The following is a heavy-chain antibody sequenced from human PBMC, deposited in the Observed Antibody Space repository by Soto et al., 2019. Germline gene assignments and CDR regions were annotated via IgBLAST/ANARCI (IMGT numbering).Heavy chain of an antibody. CDR2: IYYSGST. J-gene: IGHJ6*03. V-gene: IGHV4-39*01. Sequence: SETLSLTCTVSGGSISSSSYYWGWIRQPPGKGMEWIGSIYYSGSTYYNPSLKSRVTISVDTSKNQFSLKLSSVTAADTAVYYCASQPRGSSSWYNYYYYYMDVWGKGTTVTVSS. CDR1: GGSISSSSYY. CDR3: ASQPRGSSSWYNYYYYYMDV. D-gene: IGHD6-13*01.